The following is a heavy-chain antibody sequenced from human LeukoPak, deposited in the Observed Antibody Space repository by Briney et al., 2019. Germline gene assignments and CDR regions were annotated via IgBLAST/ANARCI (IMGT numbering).Heavy chain of an antibody. J-gene: IGHJ6*04. D-gene: IGHD3-10*01. CDR3: ARDLGGGCYYGSGSYLGAPICGMDV. V-gene: IGHV1-69*13. Sequence: SVKVSCKASGGTFSSHAISWVRQAPGQGLEWMGGIIPIFGTANYAQKFQGRVTITADESTSTAYMELSSLRSEDTAVYYCARDLGGGCYYGSGSYLGAPICGMDVWGKGTTVTVSS. CDR1: GGTFSSHA. CDR2: IIPIFGTA.